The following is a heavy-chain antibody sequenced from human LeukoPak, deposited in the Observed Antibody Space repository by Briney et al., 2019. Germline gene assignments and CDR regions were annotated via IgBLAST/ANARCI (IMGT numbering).Heavy chain of an antibody. J-gene: IGHJ4*02. CDR2: INPNSGGT. CDR1: GYTFTGYY. CDR3: ARDQAAAVRIFDY. Sequence: ASVKVSCKASGYTFTGYYMHWVRQAPGQGLEWMGWINPNSGGTNYAQKFQGRVTMTRDTSISTAYMELSRLRSDDTAVYYCARDQAAAVRIFDYWGQGTLVTVSS. D-gene: IGHD6-13*01. V-gene: IGHV1-2*02.